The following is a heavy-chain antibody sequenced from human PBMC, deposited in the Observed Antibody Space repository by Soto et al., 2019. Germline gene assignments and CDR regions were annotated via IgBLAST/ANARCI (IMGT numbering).Heavy chain of an antibody. CDR2: IYYSGST. V-gene: IGHV4-39*01. D-gene: IGHD5-12*01. CDR3: ARRIVEMATIAWFDP. Sequence: SETLSLTCTVSGGSISSSSYYWGWIRQPPGKGLEWIGSIYYSGSTYYNPSLKSRVTISVDTSKNQFSLKLSSVTAADTAVYYCARRIVEMATIAWFDPWGQGTLVTVSS. CDR1: GGSISSSSYY. J-gene: IGHJ5*02.